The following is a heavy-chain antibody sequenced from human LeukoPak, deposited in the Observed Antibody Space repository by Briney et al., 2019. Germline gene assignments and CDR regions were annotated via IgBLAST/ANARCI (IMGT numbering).Heavy chain of an antibody. V-gene: IGHV1-18*01. CDR3: ARDSARGYSYGYNAFDI. D-gene: IGHD5-18*01. CDR1: GYNFRNYG. CDR2: ITAGNGNT. Sequence: ASVKVSCKASGYNFRNYGIGWVRQAPRQGLEWLGWITAGNGNTNYAQKVQGRVTMTTDTSTSTAYMELRSLRSDDTAVYFCARDSARGYSYGYNAFDIWGQGTMVTVSS. J-gene: IGHJ3*02.